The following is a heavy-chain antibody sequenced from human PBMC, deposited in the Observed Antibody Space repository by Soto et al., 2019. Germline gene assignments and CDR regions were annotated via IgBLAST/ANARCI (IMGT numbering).Heavy chain of an antibody. D-gene: IGHD2-2*01. CDR2: VNLRGNEK. CDR3: ARQYAH. V-gene: IGHV3-7*01. Sequence: EVQLVESGGGLVQPGGSLRLSCVTSGFIFTDYWMTWVRQAPGKGLEWVANVNLRGNEKYYADSVKGRFSISRDNAKKSLDLQMNSLRVEDTGVYFCARQYAHWGHGTLVTVSS. CDR1: GFIFTDYW. J-gene: IGHJ4*01.